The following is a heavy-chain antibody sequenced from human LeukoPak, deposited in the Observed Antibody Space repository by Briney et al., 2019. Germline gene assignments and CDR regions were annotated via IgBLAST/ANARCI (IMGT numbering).Heavy chain of an antibody. CDR1: GFTFDDYG. CDR2: INWNGGST. J-gene: IGHJ6*02. V-gene: IGHV3-20*01. D-gene: IGHD3-10*01. CDR3: ARASGKGLDYYYYGMDV. Sequence: GGSLRLSCAASGFTFDDYGMSWVRQAPGKGLEWVSGINWNGGSTGYADPVKGRFTISRDNAKNSLYLQMNSLRAEDTALYHCARASGKGLDYYYYGMDVWGQGTTVTVSS.